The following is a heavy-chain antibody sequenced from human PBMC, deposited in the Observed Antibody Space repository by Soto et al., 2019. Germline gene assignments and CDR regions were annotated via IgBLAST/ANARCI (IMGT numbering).Heavy chain of an antibody. CDR2: INHLETT. CDR1: GASITYGAYS. J-gene: IGHJ4*02. V-gene: IGHV4-30-2*01. CDR3: ARGGGFDSFDY. Sequence: QLQLHMSGSGLVKPSQTLSLTCTVSGASITYGAYSWSWIRQTPGKGLEWIGYINHLETTFYNTSFASRLTLSIDRTKNQFSINLKSMSAADRAVYFCARGGGFDSFDYWGQGILVTVSS. D-gene: IGHD3-10*01.